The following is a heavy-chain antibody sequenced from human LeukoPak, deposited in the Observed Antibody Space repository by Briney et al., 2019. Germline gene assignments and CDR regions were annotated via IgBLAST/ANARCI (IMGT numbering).Heavy chain of an antibody. V-gene: IGHV4-61*02. D-gene: IGHD3-3*01. J-gene: IGHJ5*02. CDR3: ARAYDFWSGYYFDP. Sequence: SQTLSLTCTVSGGSISIGSYYWSWIRQPAGEGLEWIGRIYTSGSTNYNPSLNSRVTIYVDASTTQFSLKLSSVTAADAAVYYCARAYDFWSGYYFDPWGQGTLVTVSS. CDR2: IYTSGST. CDR1: GGSISIGSYY.